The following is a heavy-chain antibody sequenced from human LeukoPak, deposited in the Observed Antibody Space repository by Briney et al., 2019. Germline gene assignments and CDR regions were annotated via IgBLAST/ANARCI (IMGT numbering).Heavy chain of an antibody. Sequence: PSETLSLTCTVSGGSISTGSDYWSWIRQAAGKGLEWIGRIYTSGSTDYNPSLRSRVTISVDTSKNQFSLKLSSVTAADTAVYYCARGRSSMVRGYYYYYMDVWGKGTTVTISS. J-gene: IGHJ6*03. CDR2: IYTSGST. CDR1: GGSISTGSDY. V-gene: IGHV4-61*02. CDR3: ARGRSSMVRGYYYYYMDV. D-gene: IGHD3-10*01.